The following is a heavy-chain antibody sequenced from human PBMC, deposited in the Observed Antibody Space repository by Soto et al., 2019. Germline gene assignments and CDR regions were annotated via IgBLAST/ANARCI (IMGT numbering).Heavy chain of an antibody. CDR3: ARISSASCYDY. Sequence: EVQLVESGGGLVQPGGSLRLSCAASGFTFTDHYMDWVRQVPGKGLEWVGRIRNKANSHTTEYAASVKGRLTISRDDSENXLXXXXXXLKXXXTXVYYCARISSASCYDYWGQGTLVTVSS. CDR2: IRNKANSHTT. D-gene: IGHD6-6*01. CDR1: GFTFTDHY. V-gene: IGHV3-72*01. J-gene: IGHJ4*02.